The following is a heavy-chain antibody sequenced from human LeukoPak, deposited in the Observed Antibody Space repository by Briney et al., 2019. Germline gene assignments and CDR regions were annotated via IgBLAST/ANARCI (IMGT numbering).Heavy chain of an antibody. CDR3: ARSRDYYGSGLYYFDY. Sequence: PSETLSLTCTVSGGSISSSSYYWGWIRQPPGKGLEWIGSIYHSGSTYYNPSLKSRVTISVDTSKNQFSLKLSSVTAADTAVYYCARSRDYYGSGLYYFDYWGQGTLVTVSS. CDR1: GGSISSSSYY. J-gene: IGHJ4*02. CDR2: IYHSGST. V-gene: IGHV4-39*07. D-gene: IGHD3-10*01.